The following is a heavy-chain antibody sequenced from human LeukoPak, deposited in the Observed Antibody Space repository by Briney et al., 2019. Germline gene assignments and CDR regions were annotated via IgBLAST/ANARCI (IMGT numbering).Heavy chain of an antibody. CDR2: IYYSGNT. Sequence: SETLSLTCTVSGGSICSSSYYWGWVRQPPGEGLGWNGSIYYSGNTYYNPSLKNRVSTSEDTSKNQFSLKLTSVTAADPAGYYCARVMGYYFDNWGQGTLVTVSS. CDR3: ARVMGYYFDN. J-gene: IGHJ4*02. V-gene: IGHV4-39*07. CDR1: GGSICSSSYY. D-gene: IGHD3-10*01.